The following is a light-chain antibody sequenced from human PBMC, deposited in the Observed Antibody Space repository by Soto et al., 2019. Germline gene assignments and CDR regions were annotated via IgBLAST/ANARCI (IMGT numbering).Light chain of an antibody. Sequence: QSALTQPASVSGSLGQSITISCTGSSSDVGSYNLVSWYQQHPGKAPKVLIYEVSERPSGVSNRFSGSKSGNTASLTISGLQAEDEAEYYCCSYAGSRTHVLFGGGTKLTVL. CDR3: CSYAGSRTHVL. V-gene: IGLV2-23*02. CDR1: SSDVGSYNL. CDR2: EVS. J-gene: IGLJ2*01.